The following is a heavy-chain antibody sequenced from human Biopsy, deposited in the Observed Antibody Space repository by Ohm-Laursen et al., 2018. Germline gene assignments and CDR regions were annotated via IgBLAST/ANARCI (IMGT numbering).Heavy chain of an antibody. D-gene: IGHD1-26*01. CDR3: ARGPHSGSHSCFDY. Sequence: ASVKVSCNASGGTSINYAISWVRQAPGQGLEWMGGIIPMFGTANYAQMFQGRVTISADESTSTSYMELSSLTTEDTAIYYCARGPHSGSHSCFDYWGRGTLVTASS. CDR1: GGTSINYA. J-gene: IGHJ4*02. CDR2: IIPMFGTA. V-gene: IGHV1-69*13.